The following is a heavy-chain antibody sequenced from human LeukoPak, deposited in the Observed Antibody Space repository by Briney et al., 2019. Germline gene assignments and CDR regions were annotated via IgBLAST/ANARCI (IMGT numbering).Heavy chain of an antibody. CDR1: GFTFDDYA. J-gene: IGHJ4*02. Sequence: GGSLRLSCAASGFTFDDYAMHWVRQAPGKGLEWVSLISGDGGSTYYADSVKGRFTISRDNSKNSLYLQMNSLRTEDTALYYCAKGAYYYDSSGHFDYWGQGTLVTVSS. CDR2: ISGDGGST. V-gene: IGHV3-43*02. CDR3: AKGAYYYDSSGHFDY. D-gene: IGHD3-22*01.